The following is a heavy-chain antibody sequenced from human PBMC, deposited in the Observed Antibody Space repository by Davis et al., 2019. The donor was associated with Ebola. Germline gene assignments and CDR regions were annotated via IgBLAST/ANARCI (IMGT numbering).Heavy chain of an antibody. V-gene: IGHV1-69*08. D-gene: IGHD3-9*01. CDR3: ATLDILTAYIPYAMDV. Sequence: SVKVSCKASGVTLTSYSINWVRQAPGQGLEWIGGVIPILGTAKNAQKFQGRVTISADKSTETVYMELSSLRYEDTAVYYCATLDILTAYIPYAMDVWGQGTTVIVS. J-gene: IGHJ6*02. CDR1: GVTLTSYS. CDR2: VIPILGTA.